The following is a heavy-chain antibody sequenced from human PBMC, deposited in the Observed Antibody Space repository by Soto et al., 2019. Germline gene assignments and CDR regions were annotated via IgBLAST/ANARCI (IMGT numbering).Heavy chain of an antibody. D-gene: IGHD3-9*01. Sequence: EVQLLESGGDLVQPGGSLRLSCAASGFTFDSFAMTWVRQAPGKGLEWVSALSGVGDATNYADSVKGRFTISRDNSKNTLYLQINSLRPEDTAVYYCAKATNDWTYHFDYWGKGTPVTVSS. J-gene: IGHJ4*02. CDR2: LSGVGDAT. CDR3: AKATNDWTYHFDY. CDR1: GFTFDSFA. V-gene: IGHV3-23*01.